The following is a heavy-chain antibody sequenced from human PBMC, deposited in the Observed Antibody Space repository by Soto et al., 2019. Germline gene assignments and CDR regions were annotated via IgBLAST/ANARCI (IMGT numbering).Heavy chain of an antibody. CDR1: GFTFSSYG. CDR2: ISYDGSNK. J-gene: IGHJ4*02. V-gene: IGHV3-30*18. Sequence: GGSLRLSCAASGFTFSSYGMHWVRQAPGKGLEWVAVISYDGSNKYYADSVKGRFTISRDNSKNTLYLQMNSLRAEDTAVYYCAKLVPQQWLDLGFLGFTNTDYWGQGTLVTVSS. D-gene: IGHD6-19*01. CDR3: AKLVPQQWLDLGFLGFTNTDY.